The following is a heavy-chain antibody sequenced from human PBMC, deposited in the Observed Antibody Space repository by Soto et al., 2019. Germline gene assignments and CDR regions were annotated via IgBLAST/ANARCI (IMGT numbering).Heavy chain of an antibody. CDR1: GGSMNYYY. Sequence: SETLSLTCSVPGGSMNYYYWSWIRQPPGKGLEWIGYIYHSGTAEYNPSLKSRVTLSVDTSKSQFSLKMSSVTTADTAVYYCARDRAIISAPTKEYVFEIWGQGTMVTVSS. CDR2: IYHSGTA. J-gene: IGHJ3*02. CDR3: ARDRAIISAPTKEYVFEI. D-gene: IGHD5-12*01. V-gene: IGHV4-59*01.